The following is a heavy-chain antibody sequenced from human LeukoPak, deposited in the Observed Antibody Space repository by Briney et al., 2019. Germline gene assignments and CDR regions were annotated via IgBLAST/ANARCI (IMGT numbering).Heavy chain of an antibody. CDR1: GGSISSYY. Sequence: SETLSLTCTVSGGSISSYYWSWIRQPLGKGLEWIGYIYYSGSTNYNPSLQRRVTISLDTSKQQFSLKLSSVTAAHTALHCCAGALSVSGTAYGMDVWGQGTTVSVSS. CDR3: AGALSVSGTAYGMDV. CDR2: IYYSGST. V-gene: IGHV4-59*01. J-gene: IGHJ6*02. D-gene: IGHD6-19*01.